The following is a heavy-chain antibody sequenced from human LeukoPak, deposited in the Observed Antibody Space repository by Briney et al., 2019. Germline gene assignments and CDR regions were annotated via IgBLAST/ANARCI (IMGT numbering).Heavy chain of an antibody. Sequence: ASETLSLTCTVSGGSISSYYWSWIRQPPGKGLEWIGYIYYSGSTNYNPSLKSRVTISVDTSKNQFSLKLSSVTAADTAVYYCARYAYGGYNFDYWGQGSLVIVSS. V-gene: IGHV4-59*08. CDR1: GGSISSYY. J-gene: IGHJ4*02. CDR2: IYYSGST. D-gene: IGHD5-12*01. CDR3: ARYAYGGYNFDY.